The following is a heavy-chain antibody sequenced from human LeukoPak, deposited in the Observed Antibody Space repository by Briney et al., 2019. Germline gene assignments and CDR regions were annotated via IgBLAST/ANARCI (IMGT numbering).Heavy chain of an antibody. J-gene: IGHJ4*02. Sequence: GRSLRLSCAASGFTFSSYAMHWVRQAPGKGLEWVAVISYDGSNKYYADSVKGRFTISRDNSKNTLYLQMNSLRAEGTAVYYCAKDVEKYQLLPSSGFDYWGQGTLVTVSS. CDR1: GFTFSSYA. V-gene: IGHV3-30-3*01. D-gene: IGHD2-2*01. CDR2: ISYDGSNK. CDR3: AKDVEKYQLLPSSGFDY.